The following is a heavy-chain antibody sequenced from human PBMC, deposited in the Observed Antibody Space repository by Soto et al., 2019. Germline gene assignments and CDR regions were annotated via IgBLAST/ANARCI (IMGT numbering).Heavy chain of an antibody. CDR2: IKQDGSAK. CDR1: VFTFSSFW. J-gene: IGHJ3*01. Sequence: EVQLVESGGGLVQPGGSLTLSCAASVFTFSSFWMTWVRQAPGKGLEWVANIKQDGSAKNYVDSVEGRFTVSRDNAKNSLYLQMNSLRVEDTAVYYCVRSQSAAYHAWGQGTMVIVSS. CDR3: VRSQSAAYHA. D-gene: IGHD3-3*01. V-gene: IGHV3-7*01.